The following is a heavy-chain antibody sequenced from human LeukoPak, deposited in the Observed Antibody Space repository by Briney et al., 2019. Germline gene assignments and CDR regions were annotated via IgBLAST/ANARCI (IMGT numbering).Heavy chain of an antibody. CDR2: INPNSSGT. Sequence: ASVKVSCKASGYTFTGYYMHWVRQAPGQGLEWMGWINPNSSGTNYAQKFQGRVTMTRYTSISTAYMELSRLRSDDTAVYDCARETLRFLEWLLFGCWGQGTLVTVSS. CDR1: GYTFTGYY. V-gene: IGHV1-2*02. CDR3: ARETLRFLEWLLFGC. D-gene: IGHD3-3*01. J-gene: IGHJ4*02.